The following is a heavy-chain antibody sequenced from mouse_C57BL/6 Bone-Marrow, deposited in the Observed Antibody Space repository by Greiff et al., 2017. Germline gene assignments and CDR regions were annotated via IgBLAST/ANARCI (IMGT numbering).Heavy chain of an antibody. CDR3: ARSSVTFYAMDY. CDR1: GFTFPDYY. Sequence: EVQLVESGGGLVQPGGSLRLSCAASGFTFPDYYMSWVRPPPGKALEWLGFIRNKANGYTTEYSASVKGRFTISRDTSQSILYLQMNALRAEDSATYYCARSSVTFYAMDYWGQGTSVTVSS. V-gene: IGHV7-3*01. D-gene: IGHD2-13*01. CDR2: IRNKANGYTT. J-gene: IGHJ4*01.